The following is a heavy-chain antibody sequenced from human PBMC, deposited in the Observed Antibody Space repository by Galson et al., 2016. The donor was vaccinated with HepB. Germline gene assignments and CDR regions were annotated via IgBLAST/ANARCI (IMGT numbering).Heavy chain of an antibody. V-gene: IGHV4-61*01. Sequence: SETLSLTCTVSGGSVTSGSYYWSWIRQPPGKGLEWIGYISNIRNTYYNPSLESRAAISVDTSRNQFSLRLSSVTAADTAVYYCARGHFEPTLHFDYWGQGTLVTVSS. D-gene: IGHD2-15*01. J-gene: IGHJ4*02. CDR3: ARGHFEPTLHFDY. CDR2: ISNIRNT. CDR1: GGSVTSGSYY.